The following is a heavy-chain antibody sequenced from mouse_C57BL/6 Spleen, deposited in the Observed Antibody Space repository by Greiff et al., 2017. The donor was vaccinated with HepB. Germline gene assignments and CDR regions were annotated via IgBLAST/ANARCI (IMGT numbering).Heavy chain of an antibody. D-gene: IGHD4-1*01. CDR1: GYTFTDYY. J-gene: IGHJ2*01. CDR2: INPNNGGT. V-gene: IGHV1-26*01. Sequence: EVQLQQSGPELVKPGASVKISCKASGYTFTDYYMNWVKQSHGKSLEWIGDINPNNGGTSYNQKFKGKATLTVDKSSSTAYMELRSLTSEDSAVYYCASWELGYFDYWGQGTTLTVSS. CDR3: ASWELGYFDY.